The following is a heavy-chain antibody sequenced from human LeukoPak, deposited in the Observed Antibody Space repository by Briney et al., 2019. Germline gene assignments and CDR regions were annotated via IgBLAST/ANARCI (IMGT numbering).Heavy chain of an antibody. CDR2: ISGSGSAT. Sequence: GGSLRLSCAASGFTFSNYGMSWVRQAPGKGLEWVSTISGSGSATYNAGSVKGRFTTSRDNSKNTLYLQMNSLRAEDTAVYYCAKDLRYCSSTSCYAGFDYWGQGTLVTVSS. CDR1: GFTFSNYG. V-gene: IGHV3-23*01. CDR3: AKDLRYCSSTSCYAGFDY. J-gene: IGHJ4*02. D-gene: IGHD2-2*01.